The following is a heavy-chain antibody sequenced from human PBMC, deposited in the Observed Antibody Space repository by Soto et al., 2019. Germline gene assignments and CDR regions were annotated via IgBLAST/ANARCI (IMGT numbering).Heavy chain of an antibody. J-gene: IGHJ3*02. D-gene: IGHD2-8*02. CDR3: AKDSVGGVEIDSFNS. CDR2: MSGSGGRT. CDR1: GFAFSSYA. V-gene: IGHV3-23*01. Sequence: GGSLRLSCAASGFAFSSYAMSWVRQAPGRELEWVSAMSGSGGRTNYTDSVKVRFSISRDNSKNTLYLQMNSLRSEATAVYYCAKDSVGGVEIDSFNSLGRGTMVTVSS.